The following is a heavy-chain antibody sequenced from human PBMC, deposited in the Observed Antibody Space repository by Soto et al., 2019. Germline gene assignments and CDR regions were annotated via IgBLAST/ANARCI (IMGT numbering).Heavy chain of an antibody. CDR2: IIPIFGTA. CDR3: ARGKYNWNYSPTSRYYYGMDV. V-gene: IGHV1-69*13. CDR1: GGTFSSYA. J-gene: IGHJ6*02. D-gene: IGHD1-7*01. Sequence: SVKVSCKASGGTFSSYAISWVRQAPGQGLEWMGGIIPIFGTANYAQKFQGRVTITADESTSTAYMELSSLRSEDTAVYYCARGKYNWNYSPTSRYYYGMDVWGQGTTVTVSS.